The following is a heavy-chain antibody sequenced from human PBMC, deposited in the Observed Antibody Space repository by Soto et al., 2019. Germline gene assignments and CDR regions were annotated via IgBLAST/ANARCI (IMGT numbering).Heavy chain of an antibody. CDR3: ASSIRGPRYDFWSVLQGANYDGMDV. CDR1: GYTFTSYG. Sequence: QVQLVQSGAEVKKPGASVKVSCKASGYTFTSYGISWVRQAPGQGLEWMGWISAYNGNTNYAQMLQGRVTMTTDTSTSTAYMELRSLRSDDTVVYYCASSIRGPRYDFWSVLQGANYDGMDVWGQGTTVTVSS. V-gene: IGHV1-18*04. J-gene: IGHJ6*02. D-gene: IGHD3-3*01. CDR2: ISAYNGNT.